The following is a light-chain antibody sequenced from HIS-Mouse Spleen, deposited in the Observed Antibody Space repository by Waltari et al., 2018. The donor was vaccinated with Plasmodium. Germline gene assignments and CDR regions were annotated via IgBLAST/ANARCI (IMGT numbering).Light chain of an antibody. CDR2: LNSDGSH. CDR1: RGHSSSP. J-gene: IGLJ3*02. Sequence: QLVLTQSPSASASLGASVKLTCTLRRGHSSSPIAWHHQQPEKGPRYLMKLNSDGSHSKGDGIPDRFSGSSSGAERYLTISSLQSEDEADYYCQTWGTGFWVFGGGTKLTVL. CDR3: QTWGTGFWV. V-gene: IGLV4-69*01.